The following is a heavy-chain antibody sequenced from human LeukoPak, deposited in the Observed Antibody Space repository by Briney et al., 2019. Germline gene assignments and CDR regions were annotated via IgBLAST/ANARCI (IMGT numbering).Heavy chain of an antibody. V-gene: IGHV1-69*05. J-gene: IGHJ6*03. CDR2: IIPIFGTA. CDR1: GGTCSIYA. Sequence: SVTVSCKFSGGTCSIYAISWVRQAPGQGLEWMGGIIPIFGTANYAQKFQGRVTITTDESTSTAYMELSSLRSEDTAVYYCARVNYYYYYMDVWGKGTTVTVSS. CDR3: ARVNYYYYYMDV.